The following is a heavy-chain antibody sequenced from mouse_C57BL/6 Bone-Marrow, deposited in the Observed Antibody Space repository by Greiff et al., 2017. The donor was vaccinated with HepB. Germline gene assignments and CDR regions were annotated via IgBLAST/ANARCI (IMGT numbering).Heavy chain of an antibody. CDR2: IHPNSGST. CDR1: GYTFTSYW. CDR3: TRRGIYDYALYY. V-gene: IGHV1-64*01. D-gene: IGHD2-4*01. Sequence: QVQLQQPGAELVKPGASVKLSCTASGYTFTSYWMHWVKQRPGQGLEWIGMIHPNSGSTNYNEKFKSKATLTVDKSSSTSYMQLSSLTSEDSAVYYCTRRGIYDYALYYWGQGTTLTVSA. J-gene: IGHJ2*01.